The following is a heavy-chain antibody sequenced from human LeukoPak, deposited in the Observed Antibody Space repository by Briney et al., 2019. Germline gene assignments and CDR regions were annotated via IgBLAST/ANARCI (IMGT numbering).Heavy chain of an antibody. CDR1: GGSISSSNW. J-gene: IGHJ6*02. D-gene: IGHD3-10*01. Sequence: SETLSLTCAVSGGSISSSNWWSWVRQPPGKGLEWIGSIYYSGSTYYNPSLKSRVTISVDTSKNQFSLKLSSVTAADTAVYYCARHSKGYYYGSGSHYGMDVWGQGTTVTVSS. CDR3: ARHSKGYYYGSGSHYGMDV. CDR2: IYYSGST. V-gene: IGHV4-39*01.